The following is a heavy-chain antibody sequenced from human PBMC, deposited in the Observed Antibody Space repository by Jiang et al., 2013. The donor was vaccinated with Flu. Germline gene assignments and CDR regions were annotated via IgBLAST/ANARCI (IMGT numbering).Heavy chain of an antibody. D-gene: IGHD3-3*01. V-gene: IGHV4-34*01. CDR3: ARWSRSGWYFDL. CDR2: INHSGST. Sequence: LLKPSETLSLTCAVYGGSFSGHYWSWIRQPPGKGLEWIGEINHSGSTNYNPSLKSRVTISVDTSKNQFSLKLSSVTAADTAVYYCARWSRSGWYFDLWGRGTLVTVSS. CDR1: GGSFSGHY. J-gene: IGHJ2*01.